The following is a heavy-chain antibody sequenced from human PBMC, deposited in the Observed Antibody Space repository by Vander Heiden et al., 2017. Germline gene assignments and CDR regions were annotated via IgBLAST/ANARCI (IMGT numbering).Heavy chain of an antibody. V-gene: IGHV3-7*01. D-gene: IGHD3-22*01. CDR1: GFTFSSYW. CDR2: RKQDGSEK. Sequence: EVQLVESGGGLVQPGGSLRLSCAASGFTFSSYWMSWVRQAPGKGLEWVANRKQDGSEKYYVDSVKGRFTISRDNAKNSLYLQMNSLRAEDTAVYYCARQYYYDSTRAFDIWGQGTMVTVSS. CDR3: ARQYYYDSTRAFDI. J-gene: IGHJ3*02.